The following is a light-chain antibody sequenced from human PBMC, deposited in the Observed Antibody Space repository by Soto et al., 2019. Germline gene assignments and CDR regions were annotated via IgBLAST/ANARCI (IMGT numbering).Light chain of an antibody. Sequence: QSVLTQPPSASGTPGQRVTISCSGSTSNIGNTYVYWYQRLPGTAPKLLIYRNNQRPSGVPDRFSGSKSGTSASLTISGLRSEDEADDYCAAWDDSLSGPVVFGGGTKLTVL. CDR1: TSNIGNTY. V-gene: IGLV1-47*01. CDR3: AAWDDSLSGPVV. J-gene: IGLJ2*01. CDR2: RNN.